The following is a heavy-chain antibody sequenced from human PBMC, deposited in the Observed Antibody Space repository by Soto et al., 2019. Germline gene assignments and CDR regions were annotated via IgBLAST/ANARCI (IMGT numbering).Heavy chain of an antibody. CDR1: GFTLSTYS. Sequence: EVQLVESGGGLVKPGGSLRLSCAASGFTLSTYSMNWVRQAPGKGLEWVSSISTGSDYIYYADSVKGRFTISRDNAKNSLYLQMNGLRAEDTAVYYCARDYCSGYACYSFGCWGQGALVTVSS. CDR2: ISTGSDYI. D-gene: IGHD2-15*01. V-gene: IGHV3-21*06. J-gene: IGHJ4*02. CDR3: ARDYCSGYACYSFGC.